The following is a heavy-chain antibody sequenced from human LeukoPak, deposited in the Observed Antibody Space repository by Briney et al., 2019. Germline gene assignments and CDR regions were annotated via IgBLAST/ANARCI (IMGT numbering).Heavy chain of an antibody. D-gene: IGHD3-10*01. CDR1: GFTFSRYS. V-gene: IGHV3-21*01. CDR3: ARSFRYYYGSGSSKDAFDI. Sequence: GGSLRLSCAASGFTFSRYSMNWVRQAPGKGLEWVSSISSNSRYIYYADSVKGRFTISRDNAKNSLYLQMNSLRAEDTAVYYCARSFRYYYGSGSSKDAFDIWGQGTMVTVSS. J-gene: IGHJ3*02. CDR2: ISSNSRYI.